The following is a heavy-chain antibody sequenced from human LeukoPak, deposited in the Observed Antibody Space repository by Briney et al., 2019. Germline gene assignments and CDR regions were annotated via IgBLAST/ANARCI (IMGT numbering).Heavy chain of an antibody. Sequence: ASVKVSCKASGYTFTSYYMHWVRQAPGQGLEWMGLINPTTGDTTYAQKFQGRLTMTRDMSTSTVYMELGSLTSEDTAVFYCARYGFSTVWQGGWHAFDIWGQGTVVTVSS. J-gene: IGHJ3*02. CDR3: ARYGFSTVWQGGWHAFDI. CDR1: GYTFTSYY. V-gene: IGHV1-46*01. D-gene: IGHD6-13*01. CDR2: INPTTGDT.